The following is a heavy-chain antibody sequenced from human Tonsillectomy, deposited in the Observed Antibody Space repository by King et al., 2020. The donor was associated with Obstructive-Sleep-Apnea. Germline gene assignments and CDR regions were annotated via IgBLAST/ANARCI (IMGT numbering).Heavy chain of an antibody. CDR3: ARVGSGVAMADFDY. D-gene: IGHD6-19*01. V-gene: IGHV1-8*01. J-gene: IGHJ4*02. CDR2: MNPNSGNT. Sequence: QLVQSGAEVKKPGASVKVSCKASGYTFTSYDINWVRQAPGQGLEWMGWMNPNSGNTVYAQSFQGRVTMTRDTSINTAYMELSNLISEDTAVYYWARVGSGVAMADFDYWGQGTLVTVSS. CDR1: GYTFTSYD.